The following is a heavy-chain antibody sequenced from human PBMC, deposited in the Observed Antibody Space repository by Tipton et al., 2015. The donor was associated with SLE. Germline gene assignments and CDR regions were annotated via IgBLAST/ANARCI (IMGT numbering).Heavy chain of an antibody. V-gene: IGHV4-34*01. Sequence: TLSLTCSVYDGSFSGYYWSWIRQPPGKGLEWIGEINHSENTNYNPSLKSRVTISVDTSKNQFSLKLSSVTAADTAVYHCARVAYDFWSGYGDYYYGMDVWGQGTTVTVSS. CDR2: INHSENT. D-gene: IGHD3-3*01. CDR1: DGSFSGYY. J-gene: IGHJ6*02. CDR3: ARVAYDFWSGYGDYYYGMDV.